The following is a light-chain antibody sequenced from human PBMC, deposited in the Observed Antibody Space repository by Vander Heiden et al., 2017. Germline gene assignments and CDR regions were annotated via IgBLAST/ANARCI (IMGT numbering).Light chain of an antibody. CDR3: YSATDNIGV. CDR2: KDS. V-gene: IGLV3-27*01. Sequence: SYDLTQPSPVSVSPGQTARIPCSGDVLAKKYARWFQQEPGQAPVLIIYKDSGRPSGIPERFSGSRSGTTVTLTISGAQVEDEADYYCYSATDNIGVFGGGTKLTVL. CDR1: VLAKKY. J-gene: IGLJ3*02.